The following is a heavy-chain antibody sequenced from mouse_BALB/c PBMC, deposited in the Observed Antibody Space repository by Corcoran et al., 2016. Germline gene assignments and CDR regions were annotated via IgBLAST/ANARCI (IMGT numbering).Heavy chain of an antibody. Sequence: QVQLQQSGPELVKPGASVKISCKASGYSFTSYYIHWVTQRPGQGLEWIGWIFPGSGNTKYNEKFKGKATLTADTSSSTAYMQLSSLTSEDSEFYFCAKTARATYYFDYWGQGTTLTVSS. CDR1: GYSFTSYY. V-gene: IGHV1-66*01. CDR2: IFPGSGNT. D-gene: IGHD3-2*01. J-gene: IGHJ2*01. CDR3: AKTARATYYFDY.